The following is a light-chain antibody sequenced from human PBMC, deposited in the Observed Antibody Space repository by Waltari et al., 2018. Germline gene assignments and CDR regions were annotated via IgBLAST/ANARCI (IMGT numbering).Light chain of an antibody. Sequence: EIVLTQSPVTLSLSPGERATLSCRASQSVGQHLAWYQQKLGQAPRLLISDVSDRATGIPARFSGSGSGTDFTLTISSLEPEDFAMYYCQQRRSWPLTFGGGSKVEIK. CDR1: QSVGQH. CDR2: DVS. V-gene: IGKV3-11*01. CDR3: QQRRSWPLT. J-gene: IGKJ4*01.